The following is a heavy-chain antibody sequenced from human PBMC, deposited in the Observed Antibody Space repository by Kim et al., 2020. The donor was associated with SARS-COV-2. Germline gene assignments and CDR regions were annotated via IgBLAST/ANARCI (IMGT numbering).Heavy chain of an antibody. Sequence: GGSLRLSCAASGFTFSNYSINWVRQAPGEGLEWVSSIRSTSYIYNADSVKGRFTISRDDAKNSLYLQMNTLRAEDTAVYYCAREDYGDYVGDTGMDVWGQGPRSPSP. J-gene: IGHJ6*02. CDR1: GFTFSNYS. CDR3: AREDYGDYVGDTGMDV. D-gene: IGHD4-17*01. CDR2: IRSTSYI. V-gene: IGHV3-21*01.